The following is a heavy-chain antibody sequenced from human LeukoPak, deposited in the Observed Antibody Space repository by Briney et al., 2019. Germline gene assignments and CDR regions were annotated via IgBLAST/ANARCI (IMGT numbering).Heavy chain of an antibody. CDR1: GFTFDTYA. Sequence: SGGSLRLSCVASGFTFDTYAVSWVRQAPGKGLEWVSAISGSGTGTYYADSVKGRFTISRDNSKNTLYLQMNSLRAEDTAVYYCARDSTYYYDSSDYTSEYFQHWGQGTLVTVSS. J-gene: IGHJ1*01. CDR2: ISGSGTGT. V-gene: IGHV3-23*01. CDR3: ARDSTYYYDSSDYTSEYFQH. D-gene: IGHD3-22*01.